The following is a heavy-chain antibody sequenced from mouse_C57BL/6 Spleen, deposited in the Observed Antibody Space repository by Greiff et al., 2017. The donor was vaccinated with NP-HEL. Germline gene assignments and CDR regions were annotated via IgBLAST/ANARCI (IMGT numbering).Heavy chain of an antibody. CDR2: IWSGGST. CDR3: ARHVYDGYYVAMDY. Sequence: VQLQESGPGLVQPSQSLSITCTVSGFSLTSYGVHWVRQSPGKGLEWLGVIWSGGSTDYNAAFISRLSISKDNSKSQVFFKMNSLQADDTAIYYCARHVYDGYYVAMDYWGQGTSVTVSS. D-gene: IGHD2-3*01. J-gene: IGHJ4*01. V-gene: IGHV2-2*01. CDR1: GFSLTSYG.